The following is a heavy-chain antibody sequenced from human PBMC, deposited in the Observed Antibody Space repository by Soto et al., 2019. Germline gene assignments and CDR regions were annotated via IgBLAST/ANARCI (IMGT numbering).Heavy chain of an antibody. Sequence: PGGSLRLSCAASGFTLSSYSMNWVRQAPGKGLEWVSSISSSSSYIYYADSVKGRFTISRDNAKNSLYLQMNSLRAEGTAVYYCARAPSSGWSPWGQGTLVTVSS. CDR1: GFTLSSYS. J-gene: IGHJ5*02. CDR2: ISSSSSYI. V-gene: IGHV3-21*01. CDR3: ARAPSSGWSP. D-gene: IGHD6-19*01.